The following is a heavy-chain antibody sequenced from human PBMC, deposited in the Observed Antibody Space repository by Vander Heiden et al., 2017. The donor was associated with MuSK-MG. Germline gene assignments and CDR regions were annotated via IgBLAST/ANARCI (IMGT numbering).Heavy chain of an antibody. Sequence: EVQLLESGGGLVQPGGSLRLSCAASGFTFSSYAMSWVRQAPGQGLEWASTISGSGTSTYYADSVKGRFTISRDNSKNTVYLQTNSLRAEDTAVYYCAKAAAAAGTWSGMDVWGQGTTVTVSS. CDR3: AKAAAAAGTWSGMDV. CDR2: ISGSGTST. CDR1: GFTFSSYA. D-gene: IGHD6-13*01. V-gene: IGHV3-23*01. J-gene: IGHJ6*02.